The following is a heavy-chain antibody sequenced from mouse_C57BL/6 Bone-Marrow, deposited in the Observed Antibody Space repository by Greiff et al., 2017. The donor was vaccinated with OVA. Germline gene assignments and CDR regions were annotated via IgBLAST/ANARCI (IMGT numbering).Heavy chain of an antibody. V-gene: IGHV3-6*01. CDR3: ARHDGYYPY. CDR1: GYSITSGYY. Sequence: EVKLQESGPGLVKPSQSLSLTCSVTGYSITSGYYWNWIRQFPGNKLEWMGYISYDGSNNYNPSLKNRISITRDTSKNQFFLKLNSVTTEDTATYYCARHDGYYPYWGQGTLVTVSA. CDR2: ISYDGSN. D-gene: IGHD2-3*01. J-gene: IGHJ3*01.